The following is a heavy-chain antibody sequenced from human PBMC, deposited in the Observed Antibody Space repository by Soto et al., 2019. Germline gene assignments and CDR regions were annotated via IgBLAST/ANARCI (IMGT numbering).Heavy chain of an antibody. D-gene: IGHD6-19*01. Sequence: GGSLRLSCGTSGFSFSSYAMSWVRQAPRKGLEWVSAISGSGGSTYYADSVKGRFTISRDNSKNTLSLQMNSLRAEDTAVYYCAKDRDSSGWYVLYFDYWGQGTLVTVSS. CDR2: ISGSGGST. V-gene: IGHV3-23*01. CDR1: GFSFSSYA. CDR3: AKDRDSSGWYVLYFDY. J-gene: IGHJ4*02.